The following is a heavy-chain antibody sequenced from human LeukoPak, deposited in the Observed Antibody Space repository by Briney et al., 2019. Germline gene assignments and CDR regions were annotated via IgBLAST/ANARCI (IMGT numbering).Heavy chain of an antibody. J-gene: IGHJ6*03. D-gene: IGHD2-15*01. CDR3: GRDALVGYFSYYYMDV. V-gene: IGHV4-34*01. CDR1: GGSFSGYY. Sequence: SETLSLTCAVYGGSFSGYYWSRIRQPPGKGLEWIGEINHSGSTNYNPSLKSRVTISVDTSKNQFSLKLSSVTAADTAVYYCGRDALVGYFSYYYMDVWGKGTTVTVSS. CDR2: INHSGST.